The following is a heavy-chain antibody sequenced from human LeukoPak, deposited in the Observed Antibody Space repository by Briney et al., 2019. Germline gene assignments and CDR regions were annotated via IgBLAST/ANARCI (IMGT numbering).Heavy chain of an antibody. V-gene: IGHV3-23*01. CDR3: AKAHCSSTSCSRADN. CDR2: IDGSGGTT. Sequence: GGSLRLSCAASGFTFTRNAMAWVRQAPGKGLEWVSAIDGSGGTTFYADSVKGRVTISRVQSTNTVYLQMNSLRADDTAEYYCAKAHCSSTSCSRADNWGQGTLVTVSS. D-gene: IGHD2-2*01. J-gene: IGHJ4*02. CDR1: GFTFTRNA.